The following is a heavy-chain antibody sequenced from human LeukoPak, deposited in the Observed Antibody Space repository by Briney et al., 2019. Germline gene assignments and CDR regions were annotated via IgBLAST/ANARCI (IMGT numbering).Heavy chain of an antibody. D-gene: IGHD3-16*02. J-gene: IGHJ3*02. CDR2: IYPGDSDT. V-gene: IGHV5-51*01. CDR3: ARSRAEKVPVWGSYRHHDAFDI. Sequence: GESLKISCKGSGYRFPNYWIGWVLQMPGKGLEVMGIIYPGDSDTTYKPSFQGQVTISADKSISTAYLQWSSLKASDTAMYYCARSRAEKVPVWGSYRHHDAFDIWGQGTRVTVSP. CDR1: GYRFPNYW.